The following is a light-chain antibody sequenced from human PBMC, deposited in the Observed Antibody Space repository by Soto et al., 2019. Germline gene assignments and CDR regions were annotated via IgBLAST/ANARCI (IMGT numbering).Light chain of an antibody. Sequence: EIVMTQSPATLSVSPGERATLSCRASQSVSSNLAWYQQKPGQAPRLLIYGASTRATGIPARFTGSRSGTEFTLTISSLQSEDFAVYYCQQYNDWPPWTFGQGTKVDIK. V-gene: IGKV3-15*01. CDR3: QQYNDWPPWT. CDR1: QSVSSN. CDR2: GAS. J-gene: IGKJ1*01.